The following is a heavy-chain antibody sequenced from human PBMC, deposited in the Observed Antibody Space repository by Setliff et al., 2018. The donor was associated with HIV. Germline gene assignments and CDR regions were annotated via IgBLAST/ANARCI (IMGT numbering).Heavy chain of an antibody. CDR3: TQSQHLQYQIAAFDI. D-gene: IGHD1-1*01. J-gene: IGHJ3*02. V-gene: IGHV3-23*01. Sequence: PGGSLRLSCAVSGFTFSDYAMNWVRQAPGKGLEWVSGISGSGGHTYYAESVKGRFTIARDESKNTLYLQMNSLRAEDTAVYYCTQSQHLQYQIAAFDIWGQGTKVTVSS. CDR1: GFTFSDYA. CDR2: ISGSGGHT.